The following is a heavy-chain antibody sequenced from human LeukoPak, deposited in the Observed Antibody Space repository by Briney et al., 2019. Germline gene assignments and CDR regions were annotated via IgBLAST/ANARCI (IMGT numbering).Heavy chain of an antibody. Sequence: GASVKVSCKASGYTFTSYGISWVRQAPGQGLEWMGWISAYNGNTNYAQKLQGRVTMTTDTSTSTAYMELRSLRSDDTAVYYCAXXPQSTSDYDILTDNYYYXGMDVWGQGTXVTVX. J-gene: IGHJ6*02. CDR3: AXXPQSTSDYDILTDNYYYXGMDV. CDR1: GYTFTSYG. D-gene: IGHD3-9*01. V-gene: IGHV1-18*01. CDR2: ISAYNGNT.